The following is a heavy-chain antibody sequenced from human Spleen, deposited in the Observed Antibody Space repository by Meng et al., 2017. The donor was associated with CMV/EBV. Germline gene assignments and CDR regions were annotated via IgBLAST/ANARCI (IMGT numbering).Heavy chain of an antibody. J-gene: IGHJ5*02. CDR2: IYYSGST. CDR1: GGSISSGGYY. Sequence: SGGSISSGGYYWSWIRQHPGKGLEWIGYIYYSGSTYYNPSLKSRVTISVDTSKNQFSLKLSSVTAADTAVYYCAREGYSSSWYHWFDPWGQGTLVTVSS. CDR3: AREGYSSSWYHWFDP. D-gene: IGHD6-13*01. V-gene: IGHV4-31*02.